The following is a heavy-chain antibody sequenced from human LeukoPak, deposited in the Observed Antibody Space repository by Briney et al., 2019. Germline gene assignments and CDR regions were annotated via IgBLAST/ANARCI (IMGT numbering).Heavy chain of an antibody. CDR1: GGSIDSSSYY. Sequence: SETLSLTCTVSGGSIDSSSYYWGWLRQPPGKGREWIGSIYYSGSTYYNPSLKSRVTISVDASKNQFSLKLSSVTAADTAVYYCSSSDYVYYFDYWGQGTLVTVSS. D-gene: IGHD4/OR15-4a*01. J-gene: IGHJ4*02. V-gene: IGHV4-39*01. CDR3: SSSDYVYYFDY. CDR2: IYYSGST.